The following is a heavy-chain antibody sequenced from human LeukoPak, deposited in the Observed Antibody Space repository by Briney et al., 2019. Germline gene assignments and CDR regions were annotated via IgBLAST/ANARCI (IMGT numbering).Heavy chain of an antibody. J-gene: IGHJ3*02. Sequence: SQTLSLTCAISGDSVSSNSAAWDWIRQSPSRGLEWLGRTYYRSKWYYEYAVSVKSRVTVNPYTSKNQFSLHLNSVTPEDTAVYYCARDFTVIPLVAAFDIWGQGTMVTVSS. V-gene: IGHV6-1*01. CDR3: ARDFTVIPLVAAFDI. CDR1: GDSVSSNSAA. D-gene: IGHD3-22*01. CDR2: TYYRSKWYY.